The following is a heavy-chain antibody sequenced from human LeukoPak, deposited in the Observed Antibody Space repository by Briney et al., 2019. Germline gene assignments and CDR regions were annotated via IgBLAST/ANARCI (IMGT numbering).Heavy chain of an antibody. Sequence: GGSLRLSCAASGFTFSSYGMHWVRQAPGKGLEWVAVISYDGSNKYYADSVKGRFTISRDNSKNTLYLQVGSLRAEDMAVYYCARARLITTGKDYWGQGTLVTVSS. CDR2: ISYDGSNK. CDR3: ARARLITTGKDY. D-gene: IGHD3-22*01. CDR1: GFTFSSYG. V-gene: IGHV3-30*03. J-gene: IGHJ4*02.